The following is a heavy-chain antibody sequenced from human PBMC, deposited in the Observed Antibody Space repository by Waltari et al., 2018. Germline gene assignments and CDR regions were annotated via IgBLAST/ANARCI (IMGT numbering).Heavy chain of an antibody. CDR1: GFTFSSYS. D-gene: IGHD5-12*01. J-gene: IGHJ4*02. CDR2: ISSSSSYI. Sequence: EVQLVESGGGLVKPGGSLRLSCAASGFTFSSYSMNWVRQAPGKGLEWVSSISSSSSYIYYADSVKGRFTISRDNAKNSLYLQMNSLRAEDTAVYYCARSPKRRDGYNSHFDYWGQGTLVTVSS. CDR3: ARSPKRRDGYNSHFDY. V-gene: IGHV3-21*04.